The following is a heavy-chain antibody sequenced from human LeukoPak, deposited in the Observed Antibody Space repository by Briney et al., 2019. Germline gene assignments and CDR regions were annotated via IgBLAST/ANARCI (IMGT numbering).Heavy chain of an antibody. CDR1: GYTFTSYG. J-gene: IGHJ4*02. CDR2: ISTNNGNT. V-gene: IGHV1-18*04. D-gene: IGHD4-17*01. Sequence: ASVKVSCKASGYTFTSYGISWVRQAPGQGLEWMGWISTNNGNTNYAQNLQGRVTMTTDSSTSTAYMELRSLRSDDTAVYYCARERGFGDYSFDYWGQGAVVTVSS. CDR3: ARERGFGDYSFDY.